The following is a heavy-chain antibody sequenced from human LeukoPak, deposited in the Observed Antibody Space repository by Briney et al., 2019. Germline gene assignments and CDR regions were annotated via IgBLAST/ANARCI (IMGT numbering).Heavy chain of an antibody. V-gene: IGHV4-34*01. CDR2: INHSGST. CDR1: GGSFSGYY. Sequence: SETLSLTCAVYGGSFSGYYWSWIRQPPGKGLEWIGEINHSGSTNYNPSLKSRVTISVDTSKNQFSLKLSSVTAADTAVYYCARGILWFGEPGNTYFDYWGQGTLVTVSS. D-gene: IGHD3-10*01. CDR3: ARGILWFGEPGNTYFDY. J-gene: IGHJ4*02.